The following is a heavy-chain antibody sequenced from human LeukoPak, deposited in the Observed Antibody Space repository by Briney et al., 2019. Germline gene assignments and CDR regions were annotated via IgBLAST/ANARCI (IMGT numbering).Heavy chain of an antibody. V-gene: IGHV5-51*01. CDR3: ARQLGVAAAGPNWFDP. D-gene: IGHD6-13*01. Sequence: GESLKISCKGSGYSFTSYWIGWVRQMPGKGLEWMGIIYPGDSDTRYSPSFQGQVTISADKSISTAYLQWSSLKASDTAMYYCARQLGVAAAGPNWFDPWGRGTLVTVSS. J-gene: IGHJ5*02. CDR2: IYPGDSDT. CDR1: GYSFTSYW.